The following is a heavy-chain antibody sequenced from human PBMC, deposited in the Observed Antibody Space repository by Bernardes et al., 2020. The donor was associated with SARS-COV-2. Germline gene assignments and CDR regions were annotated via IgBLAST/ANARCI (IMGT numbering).Heavy chain of an antibody. J-gene: IGHJ3*01. CDR2: ISGNSDFT. Sequence: GGSLRLSCAASGFTFSTYAMSWVRQTPGKGLEWVSSISGNSDFTYYADSVKGRFTVSRDNSKNTLYVQMDSLRAEDTATYFCAKDSHEGGNYFPRNAFHVWGQGTVVTVSP. D-gene: IGHD1-26*01. CDR1: GFTFSTYA. V-gene: IGHV3-23*01. CDR3: AKDSHEGGNYFPRNAFHV.